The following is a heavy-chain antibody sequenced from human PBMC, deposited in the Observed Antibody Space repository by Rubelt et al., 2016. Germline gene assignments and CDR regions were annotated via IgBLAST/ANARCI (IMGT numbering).Heavy chain of an antibody. D-gene: IGHD1-1*01. J-gene: IGHJ2*01. V-gene: IGHV7-4-1*02. CDR1: GYNFKAYV. CDR3: ARGLDLHYWNVDV. CDR2: ININTEGR. Sequence: QAQLVQSGSELKKPGASVKVSCQASGYNFKAYVINWVRQAPGQGLERMGWININTEGRMFAQGFTGRGAFSVATLVSTAYLEISSLRSEDTAIYYWARGLDLHYWNVDVWGRGTLVTVSS.